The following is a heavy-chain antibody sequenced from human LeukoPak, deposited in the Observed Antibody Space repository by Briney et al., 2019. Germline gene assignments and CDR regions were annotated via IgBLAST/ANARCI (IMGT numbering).Heavy chain of an antibody. Sequence: GGSLRLSCAASGFTFSTYSMNWVRQAPGKGLEWVSSISTNSNYIYYADSVKGRFTISRDNAKNSLYLQMNSLRAGDTAVYYCASDFFAVAGNGDAFDIWGQGTMVTVSS. D-gene: IGHD6-19*01. J-gene: IGHJ3*02. CDR3: ASDFFAVAGNGDAFDI. CDR1: GFTFSTYS. CDR2: ISTNSNYI. V-gene: IGHV3-21*01.